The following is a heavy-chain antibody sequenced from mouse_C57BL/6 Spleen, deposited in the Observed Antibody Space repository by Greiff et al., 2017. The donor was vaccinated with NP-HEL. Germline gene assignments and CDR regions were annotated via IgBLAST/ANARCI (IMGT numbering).Heavy chain of an antibody. J-gene: IGHJ2*01. D-gene: IGHD1-1*01. CDR2: INPSSGYT. CDR3: ARVDYGSSYYFDY. Sequence: QVQLKQSGAELAKPGASVKLSCKASGYTFTSYWMHWVKQRPGQGLEWIGYINPSSGYTKYNQKFKDKATLTADKSSSTAYMQLSSLTYEDSAVYDCARVDYGSSYYFDYWGQGTTLTVSS. CDR1: GYTFTSYW. V-gene: IGHV1-7*01.